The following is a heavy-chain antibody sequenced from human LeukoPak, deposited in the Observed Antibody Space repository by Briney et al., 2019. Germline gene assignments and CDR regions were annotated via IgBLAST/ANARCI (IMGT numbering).Heavy chain of an antibody. D-gene: IGHD2-2*02. Sequence: GGSLRLSCAASGFTFSSYAMHWVRQAPGKGLEWVAVISYDGSNKYYADSVKGRFTISRDNSKNTLYLQMNSLRAEDTAVYYCAKDGYCSSTSCYTGKYGMGVWGQGTTVTVSS. V-gene: IGHV3-30-3*01. CDR2: ISYDGSNK. CDR3: AKDGYCSSTSCYTGKYGMGV. CDR1: GFTFSSYA. J-gene: IGHJ6*02.